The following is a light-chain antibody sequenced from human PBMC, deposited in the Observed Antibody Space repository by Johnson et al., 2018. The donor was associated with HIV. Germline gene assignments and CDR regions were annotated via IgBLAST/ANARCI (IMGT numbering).Light chain of an antibody. CDR2: ENN. Sequence: HSVLTQPPSVSAAPGQKVTISCSGSSSNIGNNYVSWYQQLPGTAPKLLIYENNKRPSGIPDRFSGSKSGTSATLDITGLQTGDEAEYYCATWDSSMTDGGVFGTGTKVTVL. CDR1: SSNIGNNY. V-gene: IGLV1-51*02. CDR3: ATWDSSMTDGGV. J-gene: IGLJ1*01.